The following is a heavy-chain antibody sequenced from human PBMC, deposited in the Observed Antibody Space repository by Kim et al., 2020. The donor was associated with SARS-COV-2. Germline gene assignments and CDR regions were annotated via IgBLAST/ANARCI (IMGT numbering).Heavy chain of an antibody. V-gene: IGHV3-48*03. D-gene: IGHD3-22*01. CDR1: GFTFSSYE. CDR3: ARDAGYYDRYYYGMDV. J-gene: IGHJ6*02. Sequence: GGSLRLSCAASGFTFSSYEMNWVRQAPGKGLEWVSYISSSGSTIYYADSVKGRFTISRDNAKNSLYLQMNSLRAEHTAVYYCARDAGYYDRYYYGMDVWGQGTTVTVSS. CDR2: ISSSGSTI.